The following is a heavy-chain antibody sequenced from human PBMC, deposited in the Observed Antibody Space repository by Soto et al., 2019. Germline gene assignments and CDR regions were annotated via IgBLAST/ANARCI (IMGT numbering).Heavy chain of an antibody. CDR2: IYSGGST. Sequence: GGSLRLSRAASGFTVSSNYVSWVRQAPGKGLEWVSVIYSGGSTYYADSVKGRFIISRDDSKNTLFLQMNSLRAEDTAVYYCATAKLLLPWLFDYWGQGTLVTVSS. V-gene: IGHV3-66*01. D-gene: IGHD2-15*01. CDR1: GFTVSSNY. CDR3: ATAKLLLPWLFDY. J-gene: IGHJ4*02.